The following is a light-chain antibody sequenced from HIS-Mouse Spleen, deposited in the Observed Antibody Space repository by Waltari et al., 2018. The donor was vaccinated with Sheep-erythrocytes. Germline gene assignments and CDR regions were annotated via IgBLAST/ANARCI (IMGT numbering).Light chain of an antibody. CDR2: EGS. CDR3: CSYAGSSTPGV. Sequence: QSALTQPASVSGSPGQSITISCTGTSSDVGSYNLVSGYQQHPGKAPRIMIYEGSKRPSGVSNRVSVSKSGNTDSQTISGLQAEDEADYYCCSYAGSSTPGVFGGGTKLTVL. V-gene: IGLV2-23*01. CDR1: SSDVGSYNL. J-gene: IGLJ3*02.